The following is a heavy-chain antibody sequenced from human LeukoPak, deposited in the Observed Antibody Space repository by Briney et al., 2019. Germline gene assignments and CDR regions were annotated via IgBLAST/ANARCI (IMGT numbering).Heavy chain of an antibody. CDR2: IIPIFGTA. Sequence: SVNVSCKASGGTFSSYAISWVRQAPGQGLEWMGGIIPIFGTANYAQKFQGRVTITADESTSTAYMELSSLRSEDTAVYYCARDLGKHIVVVTADYYYYMDVWGKGTTVTVSS. D-gene: IGHD2-21*02. J-gene: IGHJ6*03. V-gene: IGHV1-69*13. CDR1: GGTFSSYA. CDR3: ARDLGKHIVVVTADYYYYMDV.